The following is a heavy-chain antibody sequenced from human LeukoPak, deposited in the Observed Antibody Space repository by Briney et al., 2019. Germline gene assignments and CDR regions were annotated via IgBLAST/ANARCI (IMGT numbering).Heavy chain of an antibody. J-gene: IGHJ4*02. V-gene: IGHV3-74*01. CDR1: GFTFSNYW. CDR3: ASSGKPIDY. D-gene: IGHD2-15*01. Sequence: GGSLRLSCAASGFTFSNYWMHWIRQVPGKGLVWVSHIKYDGSATNYADSVEGRFTISRDNAKNSLYLQMNSLRAEDTAVYYCASSGKPIDYWGQGTLVTVSS. CDR2: IKYDGSAT.